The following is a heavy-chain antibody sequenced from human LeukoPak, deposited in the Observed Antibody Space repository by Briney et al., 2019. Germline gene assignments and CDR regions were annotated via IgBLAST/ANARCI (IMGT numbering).Heavy chain of an antibody. CDR1: GYSFTSYW. D-gene: IGHD3-22*01. CDR3: ARTTYYYDSSGYYGSYYFDY. J-gene: IGHJ4*02. CDR2: IYPGDSDT. V-gene: IGHV5-51*01. Sequence: GESLKISCKGSGYSFTSYWIGWVRQMPGKGLEWMGIIYPGDSDTRYSPSFQGQVTISADKSISTAYLQWSSLKASDTAMYYCARTTYYYDSSGYYGSYYFDYWGQGTLVTVSS.